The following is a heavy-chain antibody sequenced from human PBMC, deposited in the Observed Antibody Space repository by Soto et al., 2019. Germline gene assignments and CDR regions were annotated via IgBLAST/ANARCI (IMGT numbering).Heavy chain of an antibody. Sequence: PGESLKISCKGSGYSFTSYWIGWVRQMPGKGLEWMGIIYPGDSDTRYSPSFQGQVTISADKSISTAYLQWSSLKASDTAMYYCARFSSYSSGSPGGWDYWGQGTLVTVSS. CDR1: GYSFTSYW. V-gene: IGHV5-51*01. J-gene: IGHJ4*02. CDR2: IYPGDSDT. CDR3: ARFSSYSSGSPGGWDY. D-gene: IGHD3-22*01.